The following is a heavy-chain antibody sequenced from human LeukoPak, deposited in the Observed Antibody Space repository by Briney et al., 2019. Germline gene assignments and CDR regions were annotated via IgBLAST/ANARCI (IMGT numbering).Heavy chain of an antibody. J-gene: IGHJ4*02. V-gene: IGHV3-7*01. CDR1: GFTFSDNW. CDR3: ARQGRPDY. CDR2: IKPDGSDK. Sequence: PGGSLRLSCAASGFTFSDNWMTWVRQAPGKGLEWVAIIKPDGSDKAYLDSVKGRFTITRDNARNLMYLQMNNLRAEDTAVYYCARQGRPDYWGRGTLVTVSS.